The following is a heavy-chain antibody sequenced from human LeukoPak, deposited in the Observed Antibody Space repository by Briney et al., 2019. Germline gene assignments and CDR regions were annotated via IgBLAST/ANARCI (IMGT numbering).Heavy chain of an antibody. CDR2: ISAYNGNT. V-gene: IGHV1-18*01. CDR3: ARVLGVRYFDWPYFDY. CDR1: GYTFTSYG. D-gene: IGHD3-9*01. J-gene: IGHJ4*02. Sequence: ASVKVSCKASGYTFTSYGISWVRQAPGQGLEWMGWISAYNGNTNYAQKLQGRVTMTTDTSTSTAYMELRSLRSDDTAVYYCARVLGVRYFDWPYFDYWGQGTLVTVSS.